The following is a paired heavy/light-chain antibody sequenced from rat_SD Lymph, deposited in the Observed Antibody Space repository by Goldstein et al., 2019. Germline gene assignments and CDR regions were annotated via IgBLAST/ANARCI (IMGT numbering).Light chain of an antibody. CDR1: SSVSY. V-gene: IGKV4S12*01. CDR3: LQRSSYPPT. CDR2: DTS. Sequence: EIVLTQSPTTMAASPGEKVTITCRASSSVSYMHWFQQKSGTSPKPWIYDTSKLASGVPDRFSGSGSGTSYSLTISSMEAEDAATYYCLQRSSYPPTFGGGTKLELK. J-gene: IGKJ1*01.
Heavy chain of an antibody. CDR2: ISYSGST. Sequence: EIQLQESGPGLVKPSQSLSLTCSVTGYTITSGYDWSWIRKFPGNKMEWMGYISYSGSTNYNPSLKSRISITRDTSKNQFFLQLNSVTTEDTATYYCARSLAYWGQGTLVTVSS. J-gene: IGHJ3*01. CDR1: GYTITSGY. V-gene: IGHV3-4*01. CDR3: ARSLAY.